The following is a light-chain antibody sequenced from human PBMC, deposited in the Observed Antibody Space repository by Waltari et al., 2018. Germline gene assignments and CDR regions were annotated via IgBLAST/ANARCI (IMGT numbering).Light chain of an antibody. CDR3: QQGNSDPYT. J-gene: IGKJ2*01. V-gene: IGKV1-17*01. CDR2: YAD. CDR1: QGISNY. Sequence: DIQMSQSPSSLSASVGDRVTITCRASQGISNYLNWYQQKPGRAPKVLNYYADSLASWVPSRFSGSGSGTEFTLTISSLQPEDFATYFCQQGNSDPYTFGQGTKVENK.